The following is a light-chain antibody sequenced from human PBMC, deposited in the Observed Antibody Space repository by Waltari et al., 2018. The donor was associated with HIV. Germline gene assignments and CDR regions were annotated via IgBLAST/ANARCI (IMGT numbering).Light chain of an antibody. Sequence: DIVITQTPLSLSVSPGQQASIPCKSSQGPLPSDGETYLYWYLQKPGQPPQFLIYEVSKRFSGVPDRFTGSGSGTDFTLKISRVEAKDVGIYYCKQSIQFPLTFGGGTKVEIK. CDR1: QGPLPSDGETY. J-gene: IGKJ4*01. V-gene: IGKV2D-29*01. CDR2: EVS. CDR3: KQSIQFPLT.